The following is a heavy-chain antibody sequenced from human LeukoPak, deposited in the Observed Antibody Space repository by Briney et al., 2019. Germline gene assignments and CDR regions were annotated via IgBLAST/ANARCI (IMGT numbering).Heavy chain of an antibody. J-gene: IGHJ3*02. CDR1: GGSISSSNW. V-gene: IGHV4-4*02. CDR2: VYHSGST. CDR3: ARDFPATDAFDI. Sequence: SGTLSLTCAVSGGSISSSNWWSWVRQPPGKGLEWIGEVYHSGSTNYNPSLKSRVTISVDRSNNQFSLKLSSVTAADTAVYYCARDFPATDAFDIWGQGTMVTVSS. D-gene: IGHD2-2*01.